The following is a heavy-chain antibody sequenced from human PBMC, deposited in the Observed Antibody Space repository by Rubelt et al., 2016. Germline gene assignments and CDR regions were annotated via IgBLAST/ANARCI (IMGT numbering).Heavy chain of an antibody. CDR3: ATGYSSGWYVAY. V-gene: IGHV1-3*01. CDR1: GYSFTTYS. CDR2: INAGNGNK. Sequence: QVQLVQSGAEVKKPGASVKVSCKAAGYSFTTYSIHWVRQAPGQRLEWMGWINAGNGNKKYSQKFQGRVTITRDTSASTAYMELSSLRSEDTAIYYCATGYSSGWYVAYWGQGTLVTVSS. J-gene: IGHJ4*02. D-gene: IGHD6-19*01.